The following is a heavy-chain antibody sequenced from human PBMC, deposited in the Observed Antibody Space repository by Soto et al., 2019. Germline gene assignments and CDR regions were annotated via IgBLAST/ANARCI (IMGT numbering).Heavy chain of an antibody. CDR2: IIPIFGTA. CDR3: AREPSGYSRLLNQQGFDY. V-gene: IGHV1-69*06. J-gene: IGHJ4*02. Sequence: ASVKVSCKASGGTFSSYAISWVRQAPGQGLEWMGGIIPIFGTANYAQKFQGRVTITADKSTSTAYMELSSLRSEDTAVYYCAREPSGYSRLLNQQGFDYWGQGTLVTVSS. CDR1: GGTFSSYA. D-gene: IGHD5-12*01.